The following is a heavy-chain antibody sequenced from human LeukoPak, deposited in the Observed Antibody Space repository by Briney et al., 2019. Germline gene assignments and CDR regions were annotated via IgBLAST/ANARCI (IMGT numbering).Heavy chain of an antibody. CDR1: GFTFSSYS. CDR3: ARDSGMIAVASFLDY. CDR2: ISSSSSYI. V-gene: IGHV3-21*01. J-gene: IGHJ4*02. Sequence: GGSLRLSCAASGFTFSSYSMNWVRQAPGKGLEWVSSISSSSSYIYYADSVKGRFTISRDNAKNSLYLQMNSLRAEDTAVYYCARDSGMIAVASFLDYWGQGTLVTVSS. D-gene: IGHD6-19*01.